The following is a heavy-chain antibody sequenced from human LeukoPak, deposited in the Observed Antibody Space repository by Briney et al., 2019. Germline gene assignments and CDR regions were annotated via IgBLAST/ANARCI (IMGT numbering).Heavy chain of an antibody. Sequence: SETLSLTCAVSGGSVSSSNWWSWVRQPPGKGLEWIGEIYHSGSTNYNPSLKSRVTISVDTSKNQFSLKLSSVTAADTAVYYCASPSRGTDFDYWGQGTLVTVSS. CDR2: IYHSGST. J-gene: IGHJ4*02. V-gene: IGHV4-4*02. D-gene: IGHD1-26*01. CDR3: ASPSRGTDFDY. CDR1: GGSVSSSNW.